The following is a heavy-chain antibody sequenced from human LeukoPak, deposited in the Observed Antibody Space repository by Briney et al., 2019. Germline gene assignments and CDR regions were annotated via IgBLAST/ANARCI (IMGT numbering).Heavy chain of an antibody. D-gene: IGHD1-7*01. Sequence: PSETRSLTCTVSGGSISSGSYYWSWIRQPAGKGLEWIGRIYTSGSTNYNPSLKSRVTISVDTSKNQFSLKLSSVTTADTAVYYCARTDNNWNYGGFDYWGQGTLVTVSS. CDR2: IYTSGST. CDR3: ARTDNNWNYGGFDY. J-gene: IGHJ4*02. CDR1: GGSISSGSYY. V-gene: IGHV4-61*02.